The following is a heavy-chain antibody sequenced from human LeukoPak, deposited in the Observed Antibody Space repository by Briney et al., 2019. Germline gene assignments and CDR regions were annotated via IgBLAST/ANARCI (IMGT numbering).Heavy chain of an antibody. CDR1: GCTFTSYY. D-gene: IGHD5-24*01. J-gene: IGHJ4*02. CDR3: ARGGDMATVPHLYYFEY. CDR2: INPSGGST. Sequence: GASVKVSCKASGCTFTSYYLHWVRQAPGQGLEWMGIINPSGGSTTYAQNFQGRVTMTRDTSTSTVYMELSSLRSEDTAVYYCARGGDMATVPHLYYFEYWGQGTLVTVSS. V-gene: IGHV1-46*01.